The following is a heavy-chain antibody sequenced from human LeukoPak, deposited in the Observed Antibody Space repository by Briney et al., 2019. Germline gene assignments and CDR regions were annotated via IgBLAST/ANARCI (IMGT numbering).Heavy chain of an antibody. D-gene: IGHD3-22*01. CDR3: ARGVGGTYDSSGYYYVGVRSGFDS. Sequence: ASVKVSCKASGYTFTGYYMHWVRQAPGQGLEWMGWINPNSDGTNYAQKFQGRVTMTRDTSISTAYMELSRLRSDDTAVYYCARGVGGTYDSSGYYYVGVRSGFDSWGQGTLVTVSS. J-gene: IGHJ4*02. CDR1: GYTFTGYY. V-gene: IGHV1-2*02. CDR2: INPNSDGT.